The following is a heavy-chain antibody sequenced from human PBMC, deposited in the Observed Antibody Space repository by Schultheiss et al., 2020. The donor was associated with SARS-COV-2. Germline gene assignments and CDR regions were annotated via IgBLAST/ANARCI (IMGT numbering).Heavy chain of an antibody. CDR3: ARVKGPHYDILTGSELDY. Sequence: GGSLRLSCAASGFTFSSYEMNWVRQAPGKGLEWVSSISSSSSYIYYADSVKGRFTISRDNAKNSLYLQMNSPRAEDTAVYYCARVKGPHYDILTGSELDYWGQGTLVTVSS. D-gene: IGHD3-9*01. J-gene: IGHJ4*02. CDR1: GFTFSSYE. V-gene: IGHV3-21*01. CDR2: ISSSSSYI.